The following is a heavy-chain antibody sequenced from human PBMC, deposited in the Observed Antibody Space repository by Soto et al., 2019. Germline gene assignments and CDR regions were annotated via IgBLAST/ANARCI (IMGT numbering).Heavy chain of an antibody. V-gene: IGHV3-53*01. CDR2: IYSTGTT. J-gene: IGHJ4*02. D-gene: IGHD3-10*01. Sequence: EVQLVESGGGLIQPGGSLKLSCAASGFTVGNNYMSWVRQAPGKGLEWVSLIYSTGTTKYADSVKGRFTVYRDNAKNTLYLPMESLRAEDTAVYCCTKDGRGSGSHYNSFGYWGQGTVVTVS. CDR1: GFTVGNNY. CDR3: TKDGRGSGSHYNSFGY.